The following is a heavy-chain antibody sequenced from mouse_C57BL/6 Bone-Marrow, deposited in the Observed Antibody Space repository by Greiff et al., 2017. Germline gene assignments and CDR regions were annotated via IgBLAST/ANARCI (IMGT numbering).Heavy chain of an antibody. V-gene: IGHV1-81*01. J-gene: IGHJ1*03. Sequence: QVQLQQSGAELARPGASVKLSCKASGYTFTSYGISWVKQRTGQGLEWIGEIYPRSGNTYYNEKFKGKATLTAEKSSSTAYMELRSLTSEDSAVYFCARNPLTTVVADWYFDVWGTGTTVTVSS. CDR2: IYPRSGNT. D-gene: IGHD1-1*01. CDR1: GYTFTSYG. CDR3: ARNPLTTVVADWYFDV.